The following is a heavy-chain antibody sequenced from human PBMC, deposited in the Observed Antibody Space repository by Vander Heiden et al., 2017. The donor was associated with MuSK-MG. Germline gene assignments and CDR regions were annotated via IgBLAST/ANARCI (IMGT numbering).Heavy chain of an antibody. CDR2: LSSDGDSK. Sequence: QVQLVESGGGVVQPGRSLRLSCAAPGFIFKNFAIHWVRQAPGKGLEWVAVLSSDGDSKYYADSVKGRFTISRDNSKNTLYLQMNSLRTEDTALYYCARGETYSSNWDFDYWGQGTLVTVSS. CDR1: GFIFKNFA. V-gene: IGHV3-30*03. CDR3: ARGETYSSNWDFDY. D-gene: IGHD6-13*01. J-gene: IGHJ4*02.